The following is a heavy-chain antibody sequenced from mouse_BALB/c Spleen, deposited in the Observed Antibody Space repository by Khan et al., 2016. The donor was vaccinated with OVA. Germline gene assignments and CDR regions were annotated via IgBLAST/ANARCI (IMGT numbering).Heavy chain of an antibody. CDR3: TREGAYYRSDGWFAC. V-gene: IGHV1-4*01. J-gene: IGHJ3*01. CDR2: INPSNSYT. D-gene: IGHD2-14*01. Sequence: QVQLQQSGAELARPGASVKMSCKASGYTFTSYTMHWIKQRPGQGLEWLGYINPSNSYTNYNQKFKDKATLTANKSSSTAYMQLSSLTSEDSAVYYCTREGAYYRSDGWFACGGQGTLVTVSA. CDR1: GYTFTSYT.